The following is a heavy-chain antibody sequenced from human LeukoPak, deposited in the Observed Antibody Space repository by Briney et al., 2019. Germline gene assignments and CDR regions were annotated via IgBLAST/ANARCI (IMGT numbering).Heavy chain of an antibody. CDR3: AKGRGGYDYVWGSYRWYYFDY. J-gene: IGHJ4*02. CDR1: GFTFSSYS. V-gene: IGHV3-23*01. Sequence: SGGSLRLSCAASGFTFSSYSMNWVRQAPGKGLEWVSAISGSGGSTYYADSVKGRFTISRDNSKNTLYLRMNSLRAEDTAVYYCAKGRGGYDYVWGSYRWYYFDYWGQGTLVTVSS. D-gene: IGHD3-16*02. CDR2: ISGSGGST.